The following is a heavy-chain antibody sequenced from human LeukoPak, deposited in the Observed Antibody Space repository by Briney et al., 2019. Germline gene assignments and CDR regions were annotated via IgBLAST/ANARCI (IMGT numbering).Heavy chain of an antibody. CDR3: ARWAGAAAFDY. CDR1: GFTFSSYA. Sequence: GGSLRLSCAASGFTFSSYAMHWVRQAPGKGLEYVSAISSNGGSTYYANSVKGRFTISRDNSKNTLYLQMGSLRAEDMAVYYCARWAGAAAFDYWGQGTLVTVSS. V-gene: IGHV3-64*01. D-gene: IGHD6-13*01. J-gene: IGHJ4*02. CDR2: ISSNGGST.